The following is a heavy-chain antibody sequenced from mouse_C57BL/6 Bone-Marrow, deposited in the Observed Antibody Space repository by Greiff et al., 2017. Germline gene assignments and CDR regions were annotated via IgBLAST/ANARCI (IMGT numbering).Heavy chain of an antibody. V-gene: IGHV1-42*01. D-gene: IGHD1-3*01. CDR3: ARLYKGTGYAMDY. Sequence: EVKLVESGPELVKPGASVKLSCKASGYSFTGYYMNWVKQSPEKSLEWIGEINPSTGGTTYNQKFKAKATLTVDKSSSTAYMQLKSLTSEDSAVYYCARLYKGTGYAMDYWGQGTSVTVSS. J-gene: IGHJ4*01. CDR2: INPSTGGT. CDR1: GYSFTGYY.